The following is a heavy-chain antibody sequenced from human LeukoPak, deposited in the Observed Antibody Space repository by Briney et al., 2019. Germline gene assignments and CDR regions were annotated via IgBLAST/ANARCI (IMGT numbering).Heavy chain of an antibody. CDR2: ISGSGGAT. Sequence: GGSLRLSCAASGFTVSTNYMSWVRQAPGKGLEWVSAISGSGGATYSADSVKGRFTISRDNSQNTLYLQMNSLRAEGTAVYYCAKGHSSGYYFLDYWGQGTLITVSS. CDR1: GFTVSTNY. J-gene: IGHJ4*02. D-gene: IGHD3-22*01. V-gene: IGHV3-23*01. CDR3: AKGHSSGYYFLDY.